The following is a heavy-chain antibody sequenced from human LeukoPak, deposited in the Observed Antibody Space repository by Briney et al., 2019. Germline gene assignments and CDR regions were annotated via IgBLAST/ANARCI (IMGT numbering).Heavy chain of an antibody. CDR1: GYSLNTYW. Sequence: GESVKISCKGSGYSLNTYWIGWVRQMPGKGLEWMGIIYPGDSDTRYTPSFQGQVTISADKSISTAYLQWSSLKASDTAMYYCARQGEMATIIGAFDIWGQGTMVTVSS. CDR3: ARQGEMATIIGAFDI. J-gene: IGHJ3*02. V-gene: IGHV5-51*01. CDR2: IYPGDSDT. D-gene: IGHD5-24*01.